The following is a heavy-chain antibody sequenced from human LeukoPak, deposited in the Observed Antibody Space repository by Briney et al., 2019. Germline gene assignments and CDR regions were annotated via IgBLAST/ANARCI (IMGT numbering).Heavy chain of an antibody. J-gene: IGHJ4*02. CDR1: GFTFSSYA. CDR3: ARDWTHFGY. CDR2: ISYDGSNK. Sequence: PGRSLRLSCAASGFTFSSYAMHWVRQAPGKGLEWVAVISYDGSNKYYADSVKGRFTISRDNSKNTLYLQMNSLRAEDTAVYYCARDWTHFGYWGQGTLVTVSS. V-gene: IGHV3-30*04. D-gene: IGHD3/OR15-3a*01.